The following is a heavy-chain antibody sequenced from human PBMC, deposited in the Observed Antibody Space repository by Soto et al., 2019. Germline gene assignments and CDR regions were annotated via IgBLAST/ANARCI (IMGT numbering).Heavy chain of an antibody. J-gene: IGHJ4*02. CDR3: ARSDHVDRYFDY. Sequence: GPGVKKPGASVKVSCKASGYRFTNYAIGWVRQAPGQGLEWVGWISPFHGDTNYAQNFQGRITVTTDSSTSTAYMDLGRLRSDDTAVYYCARSDHVDRYFDYWGQGTRITVSS. CDR2: ISPFHGDT. D-gene: IGHD3-16*01. V-gene: IGHV1-18*01. CDR1: GYRFTNYA.